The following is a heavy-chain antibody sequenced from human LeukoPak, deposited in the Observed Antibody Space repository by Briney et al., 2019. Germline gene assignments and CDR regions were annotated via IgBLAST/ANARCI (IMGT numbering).Heavy chain of an antibody. D-gene: IGHD6-13*01. CDR3: ARGAAGAFDI. CDR2: IWYDGSNK. CDR1: GFTFSSYG. V-gene: IGHV3-33*01. Sequence: PGRSLRLSCAASGFTFSSYGMHWVRQAPGKGLEWVAVIWYDGSNKYYADSVKGRFTISRDNSKNTLYLQMNSLRAEDTAAYYCARGAAGAFDIWGQGTMVTVSS. J-gene: IGHJ3*02.